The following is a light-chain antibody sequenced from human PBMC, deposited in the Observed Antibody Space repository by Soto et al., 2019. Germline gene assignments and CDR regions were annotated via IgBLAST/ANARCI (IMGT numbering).Light chain of an antibody. CDR1: QTISSW. J-gene: IGKJ5*01. CDR3: QQLISYPIT. CDR2: KAS. Sequence: DIQMTQSPSTLSGSVGDRVTITCRASQTISSWLAWYQQKPGKAPKLLIYKASTLKSGVPSRFSGSGSGTDFTLTITSLQPEDFATYYCQQLISYPITFGQGTRLEIK. V-gene: IGKV1-5*03.